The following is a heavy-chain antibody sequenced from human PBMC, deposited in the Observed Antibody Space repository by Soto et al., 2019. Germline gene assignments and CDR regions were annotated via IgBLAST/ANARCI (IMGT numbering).Heavy chain of an antibody. Sequence: ASVKVSCKTSGYTFIAYYLHWVRQAPGQGLEWMGWINPNSGDTKSAQRFQGRLTTTRDTSMSTAYMELSSLRSDDTAVYSCARGDTVVVPSAAPFDYWGQGTLVTVS. J-gene: IGHJ4*02. D-gene: IGHD2-2*01. CDR2: INPNSGDT. CDR3: ARGDTVVVPSAAPFDY. V-gene: IGHV1-2*02. CDR1: GYTFIAYY.